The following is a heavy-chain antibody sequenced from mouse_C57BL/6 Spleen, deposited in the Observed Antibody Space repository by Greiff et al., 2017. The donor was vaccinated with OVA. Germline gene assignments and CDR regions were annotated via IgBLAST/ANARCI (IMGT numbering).Heavy chain of an antibody. CDR2: INPSNGGT. Sequence: QVQLQQPGTELVKPGASVKLSCKASGYTFTSYWMHWVKQRPGQGLEWIGNINPSNGGTNYNEKFKSKATLTVDKSSSTAYMQLSSLTSEDSAVYYCARGAQATWGYYAMDYWGQGTSVTVSS. V-gene: IGHV1-53*01. J-gene: IGHJ4*01. D-gene: IGHD3-2*02. CDR3: ARGAQATWGYYAMDY. CDR1: GYTFTSYW.